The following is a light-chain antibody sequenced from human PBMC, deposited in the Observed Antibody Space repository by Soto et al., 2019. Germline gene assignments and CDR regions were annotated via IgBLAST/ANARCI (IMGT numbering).Light chain of an antibody. CDR1: SSNIGYNS. CDR3: GTWDSSLSVVV. Sequence: QSVLTQPPSVSAAPGQKVTISCSGSSSNIGYNSVSWYQQLPGTAPKLLIYDNNERPSGIPDRFSGSKSVTSATLDITGLQTGDEADYYCGTWDSSLSVVVFGGGTKLTVL. V-gene: IGLV1-51*01. CDR2: DNN. J-gene: IGLJ2*01.